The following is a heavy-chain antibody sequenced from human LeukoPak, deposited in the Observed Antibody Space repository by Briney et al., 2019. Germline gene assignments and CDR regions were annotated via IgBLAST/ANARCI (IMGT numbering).Heavy chain of an antibody. CDR2: INPNSGGT. J-gene: IGHJ4*02. V-gene: IGHV1-2*02. CDR3: ARGTGVRYCSNGVCYTSDY. D-gene: IGHD2-8*01. Sequence: ASVKVSCKASGYTFTSYAISWVRQAPGQGLEWMGWINPNSGGTNYAQKFQGRVTMTRDKSISTAYLQWSSLKASDTAMYYCARGTGVRYCSNGVCYTSDYWGQGTLVTVSS. CDR1: GYTFTSYA.